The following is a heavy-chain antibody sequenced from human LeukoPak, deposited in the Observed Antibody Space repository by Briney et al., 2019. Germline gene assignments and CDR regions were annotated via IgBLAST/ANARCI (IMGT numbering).Heavy chain of an antibody. J-gene: IGHJ4*03. D-gene: IGHD3-22*01. CDR3: ARASPSGYGY. CDR2: ISHSSDAI. CDR1: GFTFSTYG. Sequence: GGSLRLSCAASGFTFSTYGMNWVRQAPGKGLEWVSYISHSSDAIYYPDSVKGRFTISRDNAKNSLYLQMNSLRDEDTAVYYCARASPSGYGYWGHGIPVTVSS. V-gene: IGHV3-48*02.